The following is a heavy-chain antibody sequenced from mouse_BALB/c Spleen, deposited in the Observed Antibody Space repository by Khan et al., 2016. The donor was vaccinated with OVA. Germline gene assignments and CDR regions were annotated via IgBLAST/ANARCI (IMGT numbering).Heavy chain of an antibody. V-gene: IGHV2-3*01. D-gene: IGHD1-2*01. J-gene: IGHJ1*01. CDR3: AKLYNGGVANWYFDD. CDR1: GFSLATYG. Sequence: QVQLKESGPGLVAPSQSLSITCTVSGFSLATYGVTWVRQPPGKGLEWLGIVWGDGCTNYHSALISRLSISKDFTKCQVFLKLNSLQADVTATYYCAKLYNGGVANWYFDDWGAGTTVTVSS. CDR2: VWGDGCT.